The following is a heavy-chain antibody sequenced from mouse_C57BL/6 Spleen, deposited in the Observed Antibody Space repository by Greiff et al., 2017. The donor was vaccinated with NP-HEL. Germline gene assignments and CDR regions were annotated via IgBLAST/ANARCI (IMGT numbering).Heavy chain of an antibody. V-gene: IGHV1-50*01. J-gene: IGHJ2*01. CDR1: GYTFTSYW. D-gene: IGHD2-1*01. Sequence: QVQLQQPGAELVKPGASVKLSCTASGYTFTSYWMQWVTQRPGQGLEWIGEIAPSDSYTNSTPQFQGKATLTVDTSSSTAYMQLSSLTSEDSAVDYCARKVTYGNYEIDYWGKGTTLTVSS. CDR3: ARKVTYGNYEIDY. CDR2: IAPSDSYT.